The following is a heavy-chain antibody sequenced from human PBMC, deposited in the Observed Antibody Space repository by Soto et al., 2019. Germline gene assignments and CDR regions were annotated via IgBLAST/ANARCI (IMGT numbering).Heavy chain of an antibody. CDR2: INPNSGGT. CDR1: GYTFIGYY. J-gene: IGHJ6*02. V-gene: IGHV1-2*04. Sequence: ASVKVSCKASGYTFIGYYIHWVRQAPGQGLEWMGWINPNSGGTNYAQRFQGWVTMTRDRSISTAYMELSSLRSEDTAVYYCARDAVLRYFDWLPSYGMDVWGQGTTVTVSS. D-gene: IGHD3-9*01. CDR3: ARDAVLRYFDWLPSYGMDV.